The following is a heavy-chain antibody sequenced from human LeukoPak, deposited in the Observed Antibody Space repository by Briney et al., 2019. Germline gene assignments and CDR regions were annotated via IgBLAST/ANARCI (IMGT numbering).Heavy chain of an antibody. CDR3: ARCLGHMTTVVTHPGLRQRGYYYMDV. V-gene: IGHV4-59*01. D-gene: IGHD4-23*01. CDR2: IYYSGST. CDR1: GGSFSGYY. Sequence: SETLSLTCAVYGGSFSGYYWSWIRQPPGKGLEWIGYIYYSGSTNYNPSLKSRVTISVDTSKNQFSLKLSSVTAADTAVYYCARCLGHMTTVVTHPGLRQRGYYYMDVWGKGTTVTVSS. J-gene: IGHJ6*03.